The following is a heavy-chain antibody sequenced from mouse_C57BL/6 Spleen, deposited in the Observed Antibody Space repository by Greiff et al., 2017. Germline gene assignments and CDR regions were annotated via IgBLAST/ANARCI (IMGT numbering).Heavy chain of an antibody. D-gene: IGHD1-1*01. CDR3: ARSFITTVNWDIDV. Sequence: QVQLQQSGAELVRPGPSVKMSCKASGYTITNYWLGWAKQRPGHGLEWIGDIYPGGGYTNYNEKFKGKATLTADKSSSTAYMQFSSLTSEDSAIYYCARSFITTVNWDIDVWGTGTSVTVSS. CDR2: IYPGGGYT. J-gene: IGHJ1*03. V-gene: IGHV1-63*01. CDR1: GYTITNYW.